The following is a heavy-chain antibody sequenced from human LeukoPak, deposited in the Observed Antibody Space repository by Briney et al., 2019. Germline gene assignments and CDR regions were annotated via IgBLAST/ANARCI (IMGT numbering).Heavy chain of an antibody. V-gene: IGHV4-34*01. CDR3: ARRVLWFGAHGPDP. CDR2: INHSGST. CDR1: GGSFSDYY. D-gene: IGHD3-10*01. Sequence: SETLSLTCAVYGGSFSDYYWSWIRQPPGKGLEWIGEINHSGSTNYNPSLKSRVTISVDTSKNQFSLKLSSVTAADTAVYYCARRVLWFGAHGPDPWGQGTLVTVSS. J-gene: IGHJ5*02.